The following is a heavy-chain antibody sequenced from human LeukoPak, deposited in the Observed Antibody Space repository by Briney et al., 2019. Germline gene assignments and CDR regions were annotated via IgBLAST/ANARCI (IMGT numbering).Heavy chain of an antibody. CDR1: SGSINGYY. Sequence: SETLSLTCTVSSGSINGYYWTWVRQPAGKGLEWIGRIYRSGSNNYNPSLKSRVSMSVDTPKNQFSLNLTSVTAADTAVYYCHPRLETGTNLYYGMDVWGQGTTVTVSS. D-gene: IGHD1-1*01. V-gene: IGHV4-4*07. J-gene: IGHJ6*02. CDR2: IYRSGSN. CDR3: HPRLETGTNLYYGMDV.